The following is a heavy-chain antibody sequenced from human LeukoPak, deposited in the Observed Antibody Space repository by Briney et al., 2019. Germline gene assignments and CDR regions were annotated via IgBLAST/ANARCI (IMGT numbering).Heavy chain of an antibody. V-gene: IGHV4-30-2*01. D-gene: IGHD3-22*01. CDR3: VRVIYYDSSGFYFGF. CDR1: GGSISSGGYS. Sequence: SQTLSLTCAVSGGSISSGGYSWSWIRQPPGKGLEWIGYIYQSGSTYYNPSLKSRVTISVDRSKNQFSLKLSSVTAADTAVYYCVRVIYYDSSGFYFGFWGQGTLVTVSS. J-gene: IGHJ4*02. CDR2: IYQSGST.